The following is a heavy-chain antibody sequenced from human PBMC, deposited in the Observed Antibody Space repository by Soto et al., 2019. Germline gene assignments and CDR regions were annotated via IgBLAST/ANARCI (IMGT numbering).Heavy chain of an antibody. Sequence: ASVKVSCKASGDTFTGYGISCVRQAPGQGLEWLGWMSAYNGNTNYAQKLQGTVTMNTDTSTNTAYMELRILRSVDTAVYYCAIGGGTYWCGGSSLGYLQHWCQGPLVTVSS. CDR3: AIGGGTYWCGGSSLGYLQH. J-gene: IGHJ1*01. D-gene: IGHD2-15*01. CDR1: GDTFTGYG. CDR2: MSAYNGNT. V-gene: IGHV1-18*01.